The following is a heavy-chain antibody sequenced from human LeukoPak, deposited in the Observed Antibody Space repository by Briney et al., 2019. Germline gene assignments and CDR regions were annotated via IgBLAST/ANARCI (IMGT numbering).Heavy chain of an antibody. CDR2: IDHTGST. Sequence: PSETLSLTCTVSDDSITIYYWTWIRQPPGKGLEWIGYIDHTGSTNYNPSLNSRVTISRDTSKNHFSLKLSSVTAADTAVYYCARDTRAGELQWGQGTLVTVSS. V-gene: IGHV4-59*12. CDR1: DDSITIYY. J-gene: IGHJ4*02. D-gene: IGHD1-26*01. CDR3: ARDTRAGELQ.